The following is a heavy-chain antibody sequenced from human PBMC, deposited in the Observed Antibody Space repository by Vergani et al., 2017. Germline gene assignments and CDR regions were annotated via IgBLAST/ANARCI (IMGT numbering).Heavy chain of an antibody. J-gene: IGHJ6*02. CDR3: AREGLRAYSYGSPGNGKYFYYALDV. CDR2: INHSGST. V-gene: IGHV4-34*01. Sequence: QVQLQEWGAGLLKTSETLSLTCGVSGGSFSDYYWSWIRQPPGKGLEWIGEINHSGSTNYNPSLQSRLTISVDTSKNQLSLNLYSVTAADTAVYYCAREGLRAYSYGSPGNGKYFYYALDVWGQGTTVTVSS. D-gene: IGHD5-18*01. CDR1: GGSFSDYY.